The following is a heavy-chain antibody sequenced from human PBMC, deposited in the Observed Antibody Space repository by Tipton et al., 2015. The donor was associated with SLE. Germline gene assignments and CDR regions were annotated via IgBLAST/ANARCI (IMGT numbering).Heavy chain of an antibody. D-gene: IGHD5-12*01. V-gene: IGHV3-30*02. CDR1: GFIFINSG. J-gene: IGHJ1*01. Sequence: VQLVQSGGGVVQSGGSLRLSCAASGFIFINSGIHWVRQAPGKGLEWLTFIQYDGTLIHYADSVKGRFTISRDNSKNMVYLEMKSLRSEDTAVYYCAKEEVAVGPGYWGQGTLVTVSS. CDR2: IQYDGTLI. CDR3: AKEEVAVGPGY.